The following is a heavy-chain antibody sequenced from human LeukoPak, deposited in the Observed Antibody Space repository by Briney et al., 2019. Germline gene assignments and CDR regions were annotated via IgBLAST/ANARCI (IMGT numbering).Heavy chain of an antibody. Sequence: SETLSFTGTGSGGSISRDYWGWIRQPPGKGLEWIGYIYYSGSTNYNPSLKSRVTISVDTSKNQFSLKLSSVTAADTAVYYCARVGDYGDYEGWYFDYWGQGTLVTVSS. V-gene: IGHV4-59*08. J-gene: IGHJ4*02. CDR2: IYYSGST. D-gene: IGHD4-17*01. CDR3: ARVGDYGDYEGWYFDY. CDR1: GGSISRDY.